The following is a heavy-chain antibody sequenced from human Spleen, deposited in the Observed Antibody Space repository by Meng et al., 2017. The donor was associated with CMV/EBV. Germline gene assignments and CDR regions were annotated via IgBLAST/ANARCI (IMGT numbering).Heavy chain of an antibody. V-gene: IGHV4-39*07. CDR1: GGSISGSSFY. J-gene: IGHJ5*02. CDR3: ARDSPPPPNWFDP. CDR2: FYYSGAT. Sequence: SETLSLTCTVSGGSISGSSFYWGWIRQPPGKGLEWIGSFYYSGATYYNPSLRSRVTISVDTSKNQFSLKVRSGTAADTAVYYCARDSPPPPNWFDPWGQGTLVTVSS.